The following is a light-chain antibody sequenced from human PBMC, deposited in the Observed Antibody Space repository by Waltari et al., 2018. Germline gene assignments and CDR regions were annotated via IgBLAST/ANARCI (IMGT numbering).Light chain of an antibody. Sequence: IVLTQSPATLSLSRGKRATLPCRASQSVSRYFAWYQQKPGQAPRLLINDAYNRATGIPDRFSGSGSGTDFTLTISSLEPEDFAVYYCQQRTNLITFGQGTRLEIK. CDR3: QQRTNLIT. J-gene: IGKJ5*01. V-gene: IGKV3-11*01. CDR2: DAY. CDR1: QSVSRY.